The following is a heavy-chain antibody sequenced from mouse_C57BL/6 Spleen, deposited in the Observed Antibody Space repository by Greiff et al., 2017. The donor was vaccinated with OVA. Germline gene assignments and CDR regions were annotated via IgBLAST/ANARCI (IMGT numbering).Heavy chain of an antibody. CDR1: GYSFTGYY. J-gene: IGHJ2*01. CDR3: ARDSVVATGYFDY. D-gene: IGHD1-1*01. V-gene: IGHV1-42*01. CDR2: INPSTGGT. Sequence: EVQLQQSGPELVKPGASVKISCKASGYSFTGYYMNWVKQSPEKSLEWIGEINPSTGGTTYNQKFKAKATLTVDKSSSTAYMQLKSLTSEDSAVYYCARDSVVATGYFDYWGQGTTLTVSS.